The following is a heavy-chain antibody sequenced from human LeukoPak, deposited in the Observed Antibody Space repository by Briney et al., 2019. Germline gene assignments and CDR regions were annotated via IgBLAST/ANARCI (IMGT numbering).Heavy chain of an antibody. D-gene: IGHD1-26*01. J-gene: IGHJ4*02. CDR3: TRNYRGSFHYFDY. CDR1: GFTFSDYA. V-gene: IGHV3-49*03. Sequence: PGRSLRLSCAASGFTFSDYAMSWFRQAPGKGLEWVGFIRSKTYGGTTEYAASVKRRLTISRDDSKSIAYLQMSSLKTGDTAVYYCTRNYRGSFHYFDYWGQGTLVTVSS. CDR2: IRSKTYGGTT.